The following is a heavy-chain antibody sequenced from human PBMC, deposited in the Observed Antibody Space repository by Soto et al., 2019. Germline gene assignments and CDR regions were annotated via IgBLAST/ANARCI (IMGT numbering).Heavy chain of an antibody. Sequence: PSETLSLTCTVSGGYLSSVGYYWRWKNPHPGKGLEWIGYIYYSGSTYYNPSLKSRVTVSVYTSKNQFSLKLSSVTAADTAVYYCASGRIVVVQAARKKVGENAFDIWGQGTMVTGS. CDR3: ASGRIVVVQAARKKVGENAFDI. J-gene: IGHJ3*02. CDR2: IYYSGST. D-gene: IGHD2-2*01. CDR1: GGYLSSVGYY. V-gene: IGHV4-31*03.